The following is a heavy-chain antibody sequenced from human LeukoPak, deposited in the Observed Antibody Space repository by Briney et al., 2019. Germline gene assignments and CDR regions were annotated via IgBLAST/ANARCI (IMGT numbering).Heavy chain of an antibody. CDR1: GFTFRSYA. CDR2: ISGSGGST. CDR3: AKDLVRYGSGADAFDI. Sequence: GGSLRLSCAASGFTFRSYAMSWVRQAPGKGLEWVSAISGSGGSTYYADAVKGRFTISGDNSKNRLYLQMNGLRAEDTAVYYCAKDLVRYGSGADAFDIWGQGTMVTVSS. D-gene: IGHD3-10*01. V-gene: IGHV3-23*01. J-gene: IGHJ3*02.